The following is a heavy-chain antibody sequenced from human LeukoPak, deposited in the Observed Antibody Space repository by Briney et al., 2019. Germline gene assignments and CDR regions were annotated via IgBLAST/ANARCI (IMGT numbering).Heavy chain of an antibody. D-gene: IGHD6-13*01. CDR1: GFIVSNNY. CDR3: ARVGGYSSSWYGDDAFDI. Sequence: GGSLRLSCVASGFIVSNNYMSWVRQAPGMGLEWVSTIYRGGSSFYADSVKGRFTISRDNSKNTLYLQMNSLRAEDTAVYYCARVGGYSSSWYGDDAFDIWGQGTMVTVSS. CDR2: IYRGGSS. J-gene: IGHJ3*02. V-gene: IGHV3-66*01.